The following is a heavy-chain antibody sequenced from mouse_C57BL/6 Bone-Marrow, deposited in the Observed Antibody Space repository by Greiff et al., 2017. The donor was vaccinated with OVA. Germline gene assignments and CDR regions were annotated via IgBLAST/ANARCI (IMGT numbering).Heavy chain of an antibody. CDR3: TTYDYGSSYWYFDV. D-gene: IGHD1-1*01. V-gene: IGHV14-1*01. CDR1: GFNIKDYY. CDR2: IDPEDGDT. J-gene: IGHJ1*03. Sequence: EVQGVESGAELVRPGASVKLSCTASGFNIKDYYMHWVKQRPEQGLEWIGRIDPEDGDTEYAPKFQGKATMTADTSSNTAYLQLSSLTSEDTAVYYCTTYDYGSSYWYFDVWGTGTTVTVSS.